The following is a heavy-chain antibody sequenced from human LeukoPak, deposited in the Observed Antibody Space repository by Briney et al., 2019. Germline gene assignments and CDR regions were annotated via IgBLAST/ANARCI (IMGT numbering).Heavy chain of an antibody. J-gene: IGHJ4*02. Sequence: SETLSLTCTVSGGSISSSSYYWAWIRQPPGKGLEWIGSVYYSGTTYYSPSLRDRVTISVDTSKNQFSLKVGSVTAADTAVCYCARIDSSGYHYYFDYWGQGNLVTVSS. V-gene: IGHV4-39*07. CDR3: ARIDSSGYHYYFDY. D-gene: IGHD3-22*01. CDR1: GGSISSSSYY. CDR2: VYYSGTT.